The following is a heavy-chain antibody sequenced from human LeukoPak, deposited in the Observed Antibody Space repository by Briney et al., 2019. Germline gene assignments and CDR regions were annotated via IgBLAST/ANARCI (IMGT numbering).Heavy chain of an antibody. V-gene: IGHV1-2*02. J-gene: IGHJ5*02. CDR2: INPNSGGT. D-gene: IGHD3-22*01. CDR3: ARDSSSGYYAWFDP. CDR1: GYTFTGYY. Sequence: ASVKVSCKASGYTFTGYYMHWVRQAPGQGLEWMGWINPNSGGTNYAQKFQGRVTMTRDTSISTAYMELSRLRFDDTAVYYCARDSSSGYYAWFDPWGQGTLVTVSS.